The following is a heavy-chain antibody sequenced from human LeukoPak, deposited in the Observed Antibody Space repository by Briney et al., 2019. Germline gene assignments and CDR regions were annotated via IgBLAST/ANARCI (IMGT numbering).Heavy chain of an antibody. CDR3: TRLYTRSSPADY. CDR1: GGSFSGYY. Sequence: PSETLSLTCSLYGGSFSGYYWSWIRQPPGKGLEWIGEINHSGSTNYNPSLKSRLTISVDTSKNQFSLKLSSVTAADTAVYYCTRLYTRSSPADYWGQGTLVTVSS. J-gene: IGHJ4*02. D-gene: IGHD6-6*01. CDR2: INHSGST. V-gene: IGHV4-34*01.